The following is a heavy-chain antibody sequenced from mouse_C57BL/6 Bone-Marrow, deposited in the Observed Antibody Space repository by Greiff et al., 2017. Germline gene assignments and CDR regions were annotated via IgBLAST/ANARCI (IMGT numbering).Heavy chain of an antibody. CDR3: TTPPTPYSYGSSPRCCDV. CDR1: GFNIKDYY. D-gene: IGHD1-1*01. Sequence: EVKLQESGAELVRPGASVKLSCTASGFNIKDYYMHWVKQRPEQGLEWIGRIDPEDGDTEYAPKFQGKATMTADTSSNTAYLQLSSLTSEDTAVYYCTTPPTPYSYGSSPRCCDVWGTGTTVTVSS. CDR2: IDPEDGDT. V-gene: IGHV14-1*01. J-gene: IGHJ1*03.